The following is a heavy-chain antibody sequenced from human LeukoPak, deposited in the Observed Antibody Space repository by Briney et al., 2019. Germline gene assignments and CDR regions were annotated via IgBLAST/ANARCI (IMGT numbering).Heavy chain of an antibody. CDR1: GFTVSSNY. J-gene: IGHJ3*02. Sequence: GGSLRLSCAASGFTVSSNYMSWVRQAPGKGLEGVSVIYSGGSTYYADSVKGRFTISRDNSKNTLYLQMNSLRAEDTAVYYCARDTPTELRLGELSLYLGAFDIWGQGTMVTVSS. V-gene: IGHV3-53*01. CDR2: IYSGGST. CDR3: ARDTPTELRLGELSLYLGAFDI. D-gene: IGHD3-16*02.